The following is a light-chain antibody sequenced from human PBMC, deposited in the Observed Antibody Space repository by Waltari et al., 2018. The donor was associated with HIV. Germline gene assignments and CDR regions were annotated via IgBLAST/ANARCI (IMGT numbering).Light chain of an antibody. V-gene: IGLV3-1*01. CDR2: QDT. Sequence: SYELTQPPSVSVSPGQTASITCSGDKLGHKFACWYQQKPGQSPVLVIYQDTNRAAGIRWRFSGSSSANSATLTISGPQAMDEADYYCQSWDSGTVVFGGGTKLTVL. CDR3: QSWDSGTVV. CDR1: KLGHKF. J-gene: IGLJ2*01.